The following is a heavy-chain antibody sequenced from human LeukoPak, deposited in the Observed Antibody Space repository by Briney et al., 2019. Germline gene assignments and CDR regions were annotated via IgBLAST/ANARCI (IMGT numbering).Heavy chain of an antibody. D-gene: IGHD2-2*02. CDR1: GGSISSDSYY. V-gene: IGHV4-61*01. CDR3: ARGPLIPATAIDNWFDP. CDR2: IYYSGST. J-gene: IGHJ5*02. Sequence: PSETLSLTCTVSGGSISSDSYYWSWIRQPPGKGLEWIGYIYYSGSTNYNPSLKSRVTISLDTSKNQFSLKLSSVTAADTAVYYCARGPLIPATAIDNWFDPWGQGTLVTVSS.